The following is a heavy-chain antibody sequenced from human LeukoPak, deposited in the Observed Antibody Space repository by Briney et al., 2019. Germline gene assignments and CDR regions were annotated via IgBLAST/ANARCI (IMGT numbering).Heavy chain of an antibody. V-gene: IGHV1-2*02. Sequence: GASVKVSCKASGYTFTGYYMHWVRQAPGQGLEWMGWINPNSGGTNYAQKFQGRVTLTRDTSITIAYMELSRLTSDDTAVYYCARAAAAAHFDYWGQGTLVTVSS. J-gene: IGHJ4*02. CDR3: ARAAAAAHFDY. CDR2: INPNSGGT. CDR1: GYTFTGYY. D-gene: IGHD6-13*01.